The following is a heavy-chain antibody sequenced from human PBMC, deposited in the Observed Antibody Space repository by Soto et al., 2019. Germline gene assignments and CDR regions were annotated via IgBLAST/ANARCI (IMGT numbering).Heavy chain of an antibody. CDR3: ARLRPRGDFVPYGMDV. CDR2: IYPGDSDT. J-gene: IGHJ6*02. CDR1: GYSFSNFW. Sequence: GESLKISCKGSGYSFSNFWIGWVRQMPGKGLEWLGIIYPGDSDTRYSPFFQGQVIISADKSINTAYLQWSSLKASDTAMYYCARLRPRGDFVPYGMDVWGQGTTVTVS. V-gene: IGHV5-51*01. D-gene: IGHD4-17*01.